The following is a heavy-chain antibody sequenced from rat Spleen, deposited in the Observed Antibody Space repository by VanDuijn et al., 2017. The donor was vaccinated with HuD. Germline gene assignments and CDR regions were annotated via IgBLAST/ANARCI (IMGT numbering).Heavy chain of an antibody. J-gene: IGHJ3*01. D-gene: IGHD2-7*01. Sequence: EVQLVESGGGLMQPGGSMKLSCATSGFTFSNYYMAWVRQAPTKGLEWVASISPSGGITDYRDSVKGRFAISRDTAKSTLYLQMDSLGSEDTATYYCATAGSRISRFAYWGQGTLVTVSS. CDR1: GFTFSNYY. CDR2: ISPSGGIT. CDR3: ATAGSRISRFAY. V-gene: IGHV5-25*01.